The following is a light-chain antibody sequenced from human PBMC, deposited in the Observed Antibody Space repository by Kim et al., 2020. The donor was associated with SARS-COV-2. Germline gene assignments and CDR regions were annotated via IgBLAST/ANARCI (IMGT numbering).Light chain of an antibody. CDR3: QHYSSYPYT. J-gene: IGKJ2*01. CDR1: QAISKY. CDR2: IAS. V-gene: IGKV1-16*01. Sequence: ASVGDRVNITCRAGQAISKYLAWYQQKPGKAPKSLIYIASRLQSGVPSRFSGTGSGTDFTLTISSLQPEDFATYYCQHYSSYPYTFGQGTKVDIK.